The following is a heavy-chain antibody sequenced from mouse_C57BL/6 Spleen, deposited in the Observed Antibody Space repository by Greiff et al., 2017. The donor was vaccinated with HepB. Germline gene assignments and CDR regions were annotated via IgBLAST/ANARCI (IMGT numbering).Heavy chain of an antibody. CDR2: IDPSDSYT. Sequence: VQLQQPGAELVMPGASVKLSCKASGYTFTSYWMHWVKQRPGQGLEWIGEIDPSDSYTNYNQKFKGKSTLTVDKSSSTAYMQLSSLTSEDSAVYYCARMAPWYYFDYWGQGTTLTVSS. V-gene: IGHV1-69*01. J-gene: IGHJ2*01. CDR1: GYTFTSYW. CDR3: ARMAPWYYFDY.